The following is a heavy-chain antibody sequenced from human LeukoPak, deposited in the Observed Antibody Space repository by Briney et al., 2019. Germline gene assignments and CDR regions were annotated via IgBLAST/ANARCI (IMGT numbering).Heavy chain of an antibody. CDR3: AKDEHIVVVTATYFDY. Sequence: GASLRLSCAASGFTFSSYAMSWVRQAQGKGLEWVSAISGSGGSTYYADSVKGRFTISRDNSKNTLYLQMNSLRAEDTAVYYCAKDEHIVVVTATYFDYWGQGTLVTVSS. D-gene: IGHD2-21*02. V-gene: IGHV3-23*01. CDR2: ISGSGGST. J-gene: IGHJ4*02. CDR1: GFTFSSYA.